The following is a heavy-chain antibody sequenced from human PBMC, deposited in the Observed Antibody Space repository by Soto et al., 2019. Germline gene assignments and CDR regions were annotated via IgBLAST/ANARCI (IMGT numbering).Heavy chain of an antibody. D-gene: IGHD1-20*01. Sequence: SETLSLTCAVYGGSFSGYYWTWIRQPPGKGLEWIGEINHSGSTNYKPSLTSRVTISVDTSKNQVSLKMSSVTAADTAVYYCARGRTLITGTSFGYWGQGTLGTVSS. CDR2: INHSGST. J-gene: IGHJ4*02. CDR1: GGSFSGYY. CDR3: ARGRTLITGTSFGY. V-gene: IGHV4-34*01.